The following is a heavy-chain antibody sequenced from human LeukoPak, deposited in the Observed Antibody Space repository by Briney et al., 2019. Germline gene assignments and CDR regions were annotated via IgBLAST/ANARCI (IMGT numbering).Heavy chain of an antibody. CDR2: ISAYNGNT. Sequence: ASVKVSCKASGYTFTSYGISWVRQAPGQGLEWMGWISAYNGNTNYAQKLQGRVTMTTDTSTSTAYMELRSLRSDDTAVYYCARDWRRGYCSGGSCSVGGQFDPWGQGTLVTVSS. V-gene: IGHV1-18*01. CDR3: ARDWRRGYCSGGSCSVGGQFDP. J-gene: IGHJ5*02. D-gene: IGHD2-15*01. CDR1: GYTFTSYG.